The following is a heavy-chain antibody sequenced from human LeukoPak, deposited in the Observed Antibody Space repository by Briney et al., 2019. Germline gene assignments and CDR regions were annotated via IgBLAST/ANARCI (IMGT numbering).Heavy chain of an antibody. Sequence: PGGSLRLSCVASGFTFSSTGMQWVRQAPGKGLEWVAVVSFNGIVAFYTDSVQGRFTISRDNSKNTVYMQMNSLRPEDTAVYYCTKEARLGEWYFDLWGRGTLVTVSS. J-gene: IGHJ2*01. CDR3: TKEARLGEWYFDL. CDR1: GFTFSSTG. CDR2: VSFNGIVA. V-gene: IGHV3-30*18. D-gene: IGHD3-3*01.